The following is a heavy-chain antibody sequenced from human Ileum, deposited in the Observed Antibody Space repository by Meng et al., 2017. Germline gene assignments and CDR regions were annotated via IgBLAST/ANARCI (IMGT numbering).Heavy chain of an antibody. J-gene: IGHJ6*01. Sequence: GGSLRLSCAASGFTFSSYGMHWVRQAPGKGLECVAVICYDGSNKYYADSVKGRFTISRDNSKNTLYLQMNSLRAEDTAVYYCARDRVGLERRFDSYYGMDVWGQGTTVTGAS. CDR2: ICYDGSNK. D-gene: IGHD1-1*01. CDR3: ARDRVGLERRFDSYYGMDV. V-gene: IGHV3-33*01. CDR1: GFTFSSYG.